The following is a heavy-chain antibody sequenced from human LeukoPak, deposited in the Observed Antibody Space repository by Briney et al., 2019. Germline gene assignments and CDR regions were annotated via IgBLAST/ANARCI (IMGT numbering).Heavy chain of an antibody. CDR2: IYHSGST. CDR3: ARETGLHDSTFFDY. Sequence: SGTLSLTCAVSGGSISSSNWWSWVRQPPGKGLGWIGEIYHSGSTNYNPSLKSRVTISVDKSKNQFSLKLSSVTAADTAVYYCARETGLHDSTFFDYWGQGTLVTVSS. J-gene: IGHJ4*02. V-gene: IGHV4-4*02. D-gene: IGHD1-14*01. CDR1: GGSISSSNW.